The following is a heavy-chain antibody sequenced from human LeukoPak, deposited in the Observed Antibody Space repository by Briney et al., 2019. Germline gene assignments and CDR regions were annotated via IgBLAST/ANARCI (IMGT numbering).Heavy chain of an antibody. CDR1: GFTFSDYA. D-gene: IGHD3-22*01. CDR3: ARVRYDSTDSYFDY. CDR2: LTGSYAT. V-gene: IGHV3-23*01. Sequence: QPGGSLRLSCAASGFTFSDYAMTWVRQAPGKGLEWVSALTGSYATYYADSVKGRFTISRDNSKNTLYLQMNSLRAEDTAVYYCARVRYDSTDSYFDYWGQGTLVTVSS. J-gene: IGHJ4*02.